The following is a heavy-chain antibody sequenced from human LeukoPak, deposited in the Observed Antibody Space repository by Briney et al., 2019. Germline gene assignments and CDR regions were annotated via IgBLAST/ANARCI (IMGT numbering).Heavy chain of an antibody. CDR3: AKAYTRSWYAAFDI. CDR2: ITDSGGAT. CDR1: GFSFNTYN. Sequence: PGGSLRLSCAASGFSFNTYNMNWVRQAPGKGLEWVSAITDSGGATYYADSVKGRFTISRDNSKNTLYLQMNSLRGDDTAIYYCAKAYTRSWYAAFDIWGQGTMVTISS. V-gene: IGHV3-23*01. J-gene: IGHJ3*02. D-gene: IGHD6-13*01.